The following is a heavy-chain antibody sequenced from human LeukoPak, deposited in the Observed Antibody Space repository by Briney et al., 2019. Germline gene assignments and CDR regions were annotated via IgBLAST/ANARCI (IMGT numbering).Heavy chain of an antibody. CDR2: ISGSGGDT. CDR3: AKGDSGMVRRYYFDY. J-gene: IGHJ4*02. V-gene: IGHV3-23*01. CDR1: GFTFSSYA. D-gene: IGHD2-8*01. Sequence: GGSLRLSCAATGFTFSSYAMNWVRQAPGKGLEWVSVISGSGGDTYYADSVKGRLTISRDISKNTLYLQMNSLSAEATAVYYCAKGDSGMVRRYYFDYWGQGTLVTVSS.